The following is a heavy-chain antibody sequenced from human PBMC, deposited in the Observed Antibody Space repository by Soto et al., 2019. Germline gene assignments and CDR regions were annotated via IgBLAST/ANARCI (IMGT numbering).Heavy chain of an antibody. CDR3: ARDGRFLGFDP. Sequence: GGSLILSCAASAFTSSSYSMHLVRQAPGKGLEWVSSISSSSSYIYYADSVKGRFTISRDNAKNSLYLQMNSLRAEDTAVYYCARDGRFLGFDPWGQGTLVTVSS. V-gene: IGHV3-21*04. CDR1: AFTSSSYS. CDR2: ISSSSSYI. J-gene: IGHJ5*02. D-gene: IGHD3-3*01.